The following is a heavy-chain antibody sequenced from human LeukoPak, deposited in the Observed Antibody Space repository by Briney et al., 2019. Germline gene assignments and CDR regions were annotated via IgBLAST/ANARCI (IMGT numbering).Heavy chain of an antibody. V-gene: IGHV1-69*13. CDR2: IIPIFGTA. CDR3: ARSAFGVAMGMSRFYYGMDI. D-gene: IGHD3-3*01. Sequence: SVKVSCKASGGTFNSYAINWVRQAPGQGLEWMGGIIPIFGTANYAQKFQGRVTITADESTSTAYMELSSLRSEDTAVYYCARSAFGVAMGMSRFYYGMDIWGQGTTVTVSS. J-gene: IGHJ6*02. CDR1: GGTFNSYA.